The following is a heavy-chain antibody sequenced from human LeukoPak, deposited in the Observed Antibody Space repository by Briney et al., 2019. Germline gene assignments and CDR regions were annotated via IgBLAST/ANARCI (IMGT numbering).Heavy chain of an antibody. CDR2: IRYDGSNK. V-gene: IGHV3-30*02. D-gene: IGHD4-17*01. CDR1: GFTFSSYD. Sequence: QTGGSLRLSCEASGFTFSSYDMHWVRQAPGKGLEWVTFIRYDGSNKYYADSVKGRFTISRDNSKNTLHLQMNSLRAEDTAVYYCAKLYGDYLDYWGQGTLVTVSS. J-gene: IGHJ4*02. CDR3: AKLYGDYLDY.